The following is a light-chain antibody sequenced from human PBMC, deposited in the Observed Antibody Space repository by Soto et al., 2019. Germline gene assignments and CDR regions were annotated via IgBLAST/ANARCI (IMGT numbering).Light chain of an antibody. CDR1: SSDVGGYNY. Sequence: QSVLTQPASVSGSPGQSLTISCTGTSSDVGGYNYVSWYQQHPGKAPKLMIYDVSNRPSGVSNRFSGSKSGNTASLTISGLQAEDEADYYCSSYTSSSLEFGGGTKLTVL. J-gene: IGLJ2*01. CDR3: SSYTSSSLE. CDR2: DVS. V-gene: IGLV2-14*01.